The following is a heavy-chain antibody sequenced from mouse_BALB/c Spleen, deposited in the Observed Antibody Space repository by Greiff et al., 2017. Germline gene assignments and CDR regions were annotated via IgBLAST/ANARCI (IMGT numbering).Heavy chain of an antibody. CDR1: GYTFSSYW. V-gene: IGHV1-9*01. CDR3: ARKANYYGTDY. CDR2: ILPGSGST. D-gene: IGHD1-1*01. Sequence: QVQLQQSGAGLMQPGASVTISCKATGYTFSSYWIEWVKQRPGHGLEWIGGILPGSGSTNYNEKFKGKATFTADTSSNTAYMQLSSLTSEDSAVYNCARKANYYGTDYWGQGTTLTVSA. J-gene: IGHJ2*01.